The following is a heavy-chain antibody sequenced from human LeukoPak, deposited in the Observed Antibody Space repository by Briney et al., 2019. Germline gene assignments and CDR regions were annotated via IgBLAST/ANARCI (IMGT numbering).Heavy chain of an antibody. Sequence: GGSLRLSCAASGFTFDDYGMSWVRQAPGKGLEGVSGINWNGGSTVYADSVKGRFTISRDNAKNSLYLQLNSLRAEDTALYYCARRDIVVVPAAIFGAFDIWGQGTMVTVSS. CDR2: INWNGGST. V-gene: IGHV3-20*04. D-gene: IGHD2-2*02. J-gene: IGHJ3*02. CDR1: GFTFDDYG. CDR3: ARRDIVVVPAAIFGAFDI.